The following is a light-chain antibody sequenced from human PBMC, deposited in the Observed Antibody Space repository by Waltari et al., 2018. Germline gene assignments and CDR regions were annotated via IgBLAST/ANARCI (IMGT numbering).Light chain of an antibody. Sequence: QSVVTQPPSVSGAPGQRVIIPCTGGSSTIGAGYDVHWYQQIPGRAPKLLIYGNTNRPSGVPDRFSGSKSDTSASLVITGLQADDEADYYCQSYDSSLSGVVFGGGTKLTVL. CDR1: SSTIGAGYD. V-gene: IGLV1-40*01. CDR3: QSYDSSLSGVV. J-gene: IGLJ2*01. CDR2: GNT.